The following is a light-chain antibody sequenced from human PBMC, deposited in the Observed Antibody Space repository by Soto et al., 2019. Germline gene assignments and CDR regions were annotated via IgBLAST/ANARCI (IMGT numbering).Light chain of an antibody. CDR1: QSISNS. Sequence: EIVLTQSPDTLSLSQEERATLSCRASQSISNSLAWYQQKPGQAPQLLIYDVSNRATGIPARFSGSGSGTDFTLTISGLETEDFAVYFCQQRSSWPLTFGGGTKVDIK. CDR3: QQRSSWPLT. CDR2: DVS. J-gene: IGKJ4*01. V-gene: IGKV3-11*01.